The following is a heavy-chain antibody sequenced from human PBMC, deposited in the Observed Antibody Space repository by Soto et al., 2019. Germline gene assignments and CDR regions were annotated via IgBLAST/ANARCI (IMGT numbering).Heavy chain of an antibody. J-gene: IGHJ6*02. CDR3: AGGRIVVAGSSAYYGMDV. V-gene: IGHV1-18*04. CDR2: ISAYNGII. D-gene: IGHD6-19*01. Sequence: ASVKVSCKASGYTFTSYGISWVRQAPGQGLEWMGWISAYNGIISYAQNFQGRVTITADESTSTAYMELSSLRVEDTAVYFCAGGRIVVAGSSAYYGMDVWGQGTAVTVSS. CDR1: GYTFTSYG.